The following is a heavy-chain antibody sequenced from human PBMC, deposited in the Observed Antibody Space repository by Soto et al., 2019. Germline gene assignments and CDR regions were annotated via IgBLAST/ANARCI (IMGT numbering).Heavy chain of an antibody. CDR3: AKAPSALFPELFDY. J-gene: IGHJ4*02. V-gene: IGHV3-23*01. Sequence: EVQLLESGGGLVQPGWSLRLSCAASGFTFSSYAMSWVRQAPGKGLGWVSAISGSGGSTYYAASVKRRFTISRDNSKNTVYLQMITLRAEETGVYYCAKAPSALFPELFDYWGQGTLVTDSS. CDR2: ISGSGGST. CDR1: GFTFSSYA. D-gene: IGHD1-7*01.